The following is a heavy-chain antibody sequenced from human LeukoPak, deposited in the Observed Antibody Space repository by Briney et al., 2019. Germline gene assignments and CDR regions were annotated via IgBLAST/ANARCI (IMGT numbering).Heavy chain of an antibody. V-gene: IGHV4-34*01. J-gene: IGHJ4*02. CDR3: ARGGVGDPFDY. Sequence: SETLSLTCAVYGGSFSGYYWSWIRQPPGKGLECIGEINHSGSTNYNPSLKSRVTISVDTSKNQFSLKLSSVTAADTAVYYCARGGVGDPFDYWGQGTLVPVSS. D-gene: IGHD3-16*01. CDR2: INHSGST. CDR1: GGSFSGYY.